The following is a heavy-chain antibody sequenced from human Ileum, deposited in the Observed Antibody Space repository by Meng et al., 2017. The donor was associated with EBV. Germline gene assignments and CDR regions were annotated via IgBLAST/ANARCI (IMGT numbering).Heavy chain of an antibody. Sequence: VQLQVSGPGLVLPSGALFLTFAVSGDSMSSNNWWSRVRQPPGKGLELIGEIYHSGSPNYNPSFKSRVTMSVDKSKIQITLNLSSVTAADTAAHYRASGRDYAWHSWGRGTLVTVSS. CDR2: IYHSGSP. CDR3: ASGRDYAWHS. J-gene: IGHJ4*02. D-gene: IGHD4-17*01. V-gene: IGHV4-4*02. CDR1: GDSMSSNNW.